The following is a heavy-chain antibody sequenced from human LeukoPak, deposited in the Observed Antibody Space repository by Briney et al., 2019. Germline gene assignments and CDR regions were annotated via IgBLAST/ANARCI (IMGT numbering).Heavy chain of an antibody. CDR2: ISSSSSYI. J-gene: IGHJ3*02. D-gene: IGHD6-19*01. CDR1: GFTFSSYS. CDR3: AVGSIAVAGSDAFDI. Sequence: GGSLRLSCAASGFTFSSYSMNWVRQAPGKGLEWVSSISSSSSYIYYADSVKGRFTISRDNAKNSLYLQMNSLRAEDTAVYYCAVGSIAVAGSDAFDIWGQGTMVTVSS. V-gene: IGHV3-21*01.